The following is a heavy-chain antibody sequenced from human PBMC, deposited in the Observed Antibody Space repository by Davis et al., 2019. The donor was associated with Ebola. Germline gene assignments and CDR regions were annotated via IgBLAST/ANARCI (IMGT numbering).Heavy chain of an antibody. V-gene: IGHV4-61*05. CDR3: ARDITMKD. J-gene: IGHJ4*02. CDR2: IYYSGST. CDR1: GGSISSSSYY. Sequence: GSLRLSCTVSGGSISSSSYYWGWIRQPPGKGLEWIGYIYYSGSTNYNPSLKSRVTISVDTSKNQFSLKLSSVTAADTAVYYCARDITMKDWGQGTLVTVSS. D-gene: IGHD3-22*01.